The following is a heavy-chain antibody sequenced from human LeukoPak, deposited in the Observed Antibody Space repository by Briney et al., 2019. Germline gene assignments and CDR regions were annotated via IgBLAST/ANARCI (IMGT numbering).Heavy chain of an antibody. CDR1: GGSISSYY. CDR3: ARFGDYGPFDY. Sequence: SETLSLTCTVSGGSISSYYWSWIRQPPGKGLEWIGYIYYSGSTNYNPSLKSRVTISVDTCKNQFSLKLSSVTAADTAVYYCARFGDYGPFDYWGQGTLVTVSS. V-gene: IGHV4-59*01. CDR2: IYYSGST. J-gene: IGHJ4*02. D-gene: IGHD4-17*01.